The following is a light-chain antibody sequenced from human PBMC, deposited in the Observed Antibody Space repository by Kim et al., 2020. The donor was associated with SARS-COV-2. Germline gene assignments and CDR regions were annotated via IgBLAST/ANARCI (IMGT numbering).Light chain of an antibody. Sequence: QSVLTQPPSVSGAPGQRVTISCTGSSSNIGAGYDVHWYQHLPGTAPKLLIYGNSNRPSGVPDRFSGSKSGTSASLAITGLQAEDEADYYCQSYDSSRSGWGVFGGGTQLTVL. CDR1: SSNIGAGYD. J-gene: IGLJ3*02. V-gene: IGLV1-40*01. CDR3: QSYDSSRSGWGV. CDR2: GNS.